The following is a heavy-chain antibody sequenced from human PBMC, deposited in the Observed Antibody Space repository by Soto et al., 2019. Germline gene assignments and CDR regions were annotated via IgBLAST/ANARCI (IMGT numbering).Heavy chain of an antibody. D-gene: IGHD3-3*01. Sequence: QITLKESGPTLVKPTQTLTLTCTFSGFSVSTSGVGVGWIRQPPGKALEWLALIYWDGGERYNPSLETRLTIAKDTSKNQVVLTMTNMDPVDTATYYCAHSKDYDFSDPYSSSNYFNPWGHGTLVTVSS. CDR1: GFSVSTSGVG. CDR3: AHSKDYDFSDPYSSSNYFNP. V-gene: IGHV2-5*02. J-gene: IGHJ5*02. CDR2: IYWDGGE.